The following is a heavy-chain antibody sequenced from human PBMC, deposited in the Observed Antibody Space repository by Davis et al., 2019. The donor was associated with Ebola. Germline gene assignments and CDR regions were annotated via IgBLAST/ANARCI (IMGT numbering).Heavy chain of an antibody. CDR1: GSSFNSYT. D-gene: IGHD1-26*01. Sequence: GESLKISCAASGSSFNSYTMHWVRQAPGKGLECVSAIRSDGINTYYADSVKGRFTISRDNSKNILYLQMSSLRAEDTAVYYCVKGIVGTAKVYWGQGTLVTVSS. CDR2: IRSDGINT. V-gene: IGHV3-64D*08. J-gene: IGHJ4*02. CDR3: VKGIVGTAKVY.